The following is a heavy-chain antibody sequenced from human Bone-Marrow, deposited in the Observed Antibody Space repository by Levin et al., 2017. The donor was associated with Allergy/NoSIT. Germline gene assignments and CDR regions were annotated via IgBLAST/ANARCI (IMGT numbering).Heavy chain of an antibody. V-gene: IGHV4-59*01. CDR2: IYSTASS. CDR1: GVSINNYF. Sequence: SETLSLTCNVSGVSINNYFWSWFRQPPGKGLEWIGYIYSTASSSYNPSLKNRVTMSIETSKNQVSLKLRSVTAADTAVYYCARAGDWESSVWYGTKDYAMEFWGQGTTVTVSS. D-gene: IGHD6-19*01. J-gene: IGHJ6*02. CDR3: ARAGDWESSVWYGTKDYAMEF.